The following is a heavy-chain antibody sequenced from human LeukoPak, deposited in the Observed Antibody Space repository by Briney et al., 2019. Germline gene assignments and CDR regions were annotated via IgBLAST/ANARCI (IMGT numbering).Heavy chain of an antibody. D-gene: IGHD1-14*01. V-gene: IGHV3-21*01. CDR1: GFTFSSYS. CDR2: ISSSSSYI. Sequence: GGSLRLSCAASGFTFSSYSMNWVRQAPGKGLEWVSSISSSSSYIYYADSVKGRFTISRDNAKNSLYLQMNSLRAEDTAVYYCARAWSNGNLGGENYWGQGTLVTVSS. J-gene: IGHJ4*02. CDR3: ARAWSNGNLGGENY.